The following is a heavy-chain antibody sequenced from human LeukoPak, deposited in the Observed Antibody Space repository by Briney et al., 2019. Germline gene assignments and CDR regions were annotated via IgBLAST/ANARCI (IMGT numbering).Heavy chain of an antibody. CDR3: ARDRGYSGGWCDFDY. V-gene: IGHV1-69*05. CDR2: IIPIFGTA. J-gene: IGHJ4*02. Sequence: SVKVSCKASGGTFSSYAISWVRQAPGQGLEWMGGIIPIFGTANYAQKFQGRVTITTDESTSTAYMELSSLRSEDTAVYYCARDRGYSGGWCDFDYWGQGTLVTVSS. D-gene: IGHD6-19*01. CDR1: GGTFSSYA.